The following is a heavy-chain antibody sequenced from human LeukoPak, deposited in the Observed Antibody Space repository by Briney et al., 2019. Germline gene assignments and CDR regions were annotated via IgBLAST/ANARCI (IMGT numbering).Heavy chain of an antibody. V-gene: IGHV3-7*01. CDR3: ARGGRSYFHF. Sequence: GGSLRLSCVASGFTIDRTTMSWVRQAPGKGLEWVANMKEDGSDIYYVDSVRGRFTISRDNAKKSVYLQMNSLRAEDTGVYYCARGGRSYFHFWGQGSLVTVSS. D-gene: IGHD3-10*01. CDR2: MKEDGSDI. J-gene: IGHJ4*02. CDR1: GFTIDRTT.